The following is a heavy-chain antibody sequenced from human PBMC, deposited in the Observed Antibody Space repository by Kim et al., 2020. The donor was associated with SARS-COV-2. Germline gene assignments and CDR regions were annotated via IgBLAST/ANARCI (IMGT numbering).Heavy chain of an antibody. V-gene: IGHV4-39*01. Sequence: SETLSLTCTVSGGSISSSSYYWGWIRQPPGKGLEWIGSIYYSGSTYYNPSLKSRVTISVDTSKNQFSLKLSSVTAADTAVYYCARTPIAVAVFSKGLHWYFDLWGRGTLVTVSS. D-gene: IGHD6-19*01. CDR1: GGSISSSSYY. J-gene: IGHJ2*01. CDR2: IYYSGST. CDR3: ARTPIAVAVFSKGLHWYFDL.